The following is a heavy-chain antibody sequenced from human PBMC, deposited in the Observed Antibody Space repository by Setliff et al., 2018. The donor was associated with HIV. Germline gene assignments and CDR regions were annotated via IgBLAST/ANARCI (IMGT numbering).Heavy chain of an antibody. CDR3: ASPPRGYSFHYGLDV. J-gene: IGHJ6*02. D-gene: IGHD6-25*01. CDR2: ITPIFGTV. CDR1: GYTFTTFG. V-gene: IGHV1-69*05. Sequence: SVKVSCKASGYTFTTFGITWVRQAPGHGLEWLGGITPIFGTVTYAQRFQDRFTITTDESTSAAYMELSSLSSEDTAVYYCASPPRGYSFHYGLDVWGQGTTVTVSS.